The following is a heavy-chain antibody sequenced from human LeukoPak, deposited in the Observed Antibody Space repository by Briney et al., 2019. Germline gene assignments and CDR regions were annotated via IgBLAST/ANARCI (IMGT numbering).Heavy chain of an antibody. CDR3: ARQAGSCSSTSCYEIDY. J-gene: IGHJ4*02. CDR1: GGSFSGYY. CDR2: IYYSGST. D-gene: IGHD2-2*01. Sequence: SETLSLTCAVYGGSFSGYYWGWIRQPPGKGLEWIGSIYYSGSTYYNPSLKSRVTISVDTSKNQFSLKLTSVTAADTAVYYCARQAGSCSSTSCYEIDYWGQGTLVTVSS. V-gene: IGHV4-39*01.